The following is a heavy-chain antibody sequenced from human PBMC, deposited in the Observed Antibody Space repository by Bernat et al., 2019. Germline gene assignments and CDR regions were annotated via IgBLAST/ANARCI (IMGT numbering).Heavy chain of an antibody. CDR1: GLTFSSYW. V-gene: IGHV3-74*01. CDR3: ARPLRGWVCGGDCSPID. CDR2: VNSDGSST. D-gene: IGHD2-21*02. Sequence: EVQLVESGGGLVQPGGSLRLSCAASGLTFSSYWMHWVRQAPGKGLVWVSRVNSDGSSTSYADSVKGRFTVSRDNSKNTLYLQMNSLRAEDTAVYYCARPLRGWVCGGDCSPIDWGQGTLVTVSS. J-gene: IGHJ4*02.